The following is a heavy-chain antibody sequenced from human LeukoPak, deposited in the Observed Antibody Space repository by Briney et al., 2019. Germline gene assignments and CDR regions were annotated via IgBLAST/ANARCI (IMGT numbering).Heavy chain of an antibody. CDR2: IYYTGST. V-gene: IGHV4-39*01. CDR1: GGSISSNSFY. J-gene: IGHJ4*02. CDR3: ARHDPNSSSWYPLDY. Sequence: PSETLSLTCTVSGGSISSNSFYWGWIRQPPGKGLERIGSIYYTGSTYYNPSLKSRGTISADTSTNQFSLKLSSVTAADTAVYYCARHDPNSSSWYPLDYWGQGTLVTVSS. D-gene: IGHD6-13*01.